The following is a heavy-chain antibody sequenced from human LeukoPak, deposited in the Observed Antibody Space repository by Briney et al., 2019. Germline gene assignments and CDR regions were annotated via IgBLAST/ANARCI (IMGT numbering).Heavy chain of an antibody. CDR2: IKQDGSEK. D-gene: IGHD6-19*01. CDR3: ARQQWLVEVDY. V-gene: IGHV3-7*01. CDR1: GFTFSSYW. J-gene: IGHJ4*02. Sequence: GGSLRLSCVASGFTFSSYWMSWVRQAPGKGLEWVANIKQDGSEKYYVDSVKGRFTISRDNAKNSLYLQMNSLRAEDTAVYYCARQQWLVEVDYWGQGTLVTVSS.